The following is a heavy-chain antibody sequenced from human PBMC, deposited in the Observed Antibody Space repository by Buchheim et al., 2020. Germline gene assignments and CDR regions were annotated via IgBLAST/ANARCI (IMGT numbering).Heavy chain of an antibody. Sequence: QVQLQESGPGLVKPSETLSLTCTVSGGSVSSGSYYWSWIRQPPGKGLEWIGYIYYSGSTNYNPSLKSRVTISVDTSKNQLSLKLSSVTAADTAVYYCARGPVLRFLEWLSENYYYYGMDVWGQGTT. V-gene: IGHV4-61*01. CDR1: GGSVSSGSYY. J-gene: IGHJ6*02. CDR2: IYYSGST. CDR3: ARGPVLRFLEWLSENYYYYGMDV. D-gene: IGHD3-3*01.